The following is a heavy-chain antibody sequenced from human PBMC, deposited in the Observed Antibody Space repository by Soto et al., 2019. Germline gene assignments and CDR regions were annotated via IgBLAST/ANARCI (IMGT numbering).Heavy chain of an antibody. V-gene: IGHV3-23*01. D-gene: IGHD6-19*01. CDR1: GFTFSTYA. CDR3: AKVDRYSSGWSYYAPEYYYYGMDV. J-gene: IGHJ6*02. Sequence: EVQLLESGGGLVQPGGSLRLSCAASGFTFSTYALSWVRQSPGTGLGWVSAISGSGDDTYYTHPVKGRFTISRDNSKNTLSLQMDSLRVEDTATYYCAKVDRYSSGWSYYAPEYYYYGMDVWGQGTTVTVSS. CDR2: ISGSGDDT.